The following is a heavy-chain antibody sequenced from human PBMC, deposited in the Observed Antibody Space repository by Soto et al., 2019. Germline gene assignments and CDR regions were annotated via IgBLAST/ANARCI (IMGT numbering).Heavy chain of an antibody. D-gene: IGHD2-2*02. CDR3: VRGGYCSSTSCYTYYYYGMDV. CDR2: IWYDGSNK. CDR1: GFTFSSYG. V-gene: IGHV3-33*01. Sequence: PGGSLRLSCAASGFTFSSYGMHWVRQAPGKGLEWVAVIWYDGSNKYYVDSVKGRFTISRDNSKNTLYLQMNSLRAEDTAVYYCVRGGYCSSTSCYTYYYYGMDVWGQGTTVTVSS. J-gene: IGHJ6*02.